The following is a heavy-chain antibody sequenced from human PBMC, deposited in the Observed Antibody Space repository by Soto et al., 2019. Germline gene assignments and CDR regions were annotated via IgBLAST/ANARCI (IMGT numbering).Heavy chain of an antibody. CDR2: ISYDGSNK. CDR1: GFTFSSYA. CDR3: ASVIVVVTASPDAFDI. J-gene: IGHJ3*02. V-gene: IGHV3-30-3*01. D-gene: IGHD2-21*02. Sequence: QVQLVESGGGVVQPGRSLRLSCAASGFTFSSYAMHWVRQAPGTGLEWLAVISYDGSNKYYAESVKGRFTISRDNSNNPLYLQMDSLRAEDTAVYYCASVIVVVTASPDAFDIWGQGTMVTVSS.